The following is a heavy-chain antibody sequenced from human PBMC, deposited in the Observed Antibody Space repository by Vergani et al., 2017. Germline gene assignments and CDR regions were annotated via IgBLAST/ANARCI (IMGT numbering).Heavy chain of an antibody. D-gene: IGHD6-13*01. J-gene: IGHJ1*01. CDR2: ISGSGGSK. V-gene: IGHV3-23*04. Sequence: EVQLVESGGGFVQPGGSLRLSCAASGFTFSSYAMSWVRQAPGKGLEWVSAISGSGGSKYYADSVKGRFTISRDNSTNTLYLQMISLIADVTAVYYCAKRHSSSWYGGHYFQHWGQGTLVTVSS. CDR3: AKRHSSSWYGGHYFQH. CDR1: GFTFSSYA.